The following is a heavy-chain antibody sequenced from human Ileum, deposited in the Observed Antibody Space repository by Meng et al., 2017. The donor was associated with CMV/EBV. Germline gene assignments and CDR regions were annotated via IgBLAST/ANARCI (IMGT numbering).Heavy chain of an antibody. J-gene: IGHJ4*02. Sequence: QVQPVQSGAEVKKPGASVKVSCKASGYTFTGHYMHWVRQAPGQGLEWMGWMNPNSGGTNYAQKFQGRVTMTRDTSINTAYMELSRLRSDDTAVYFCARGGVGNTAFDYWGQGTLVTVSS. CDR3: ARGGVGNTAFDY. V-gene: IGHV1-2*02. CDR2: MNPNSGGT. CDR1: GYTFTGHY. D-gene: IGHD2-15*01.